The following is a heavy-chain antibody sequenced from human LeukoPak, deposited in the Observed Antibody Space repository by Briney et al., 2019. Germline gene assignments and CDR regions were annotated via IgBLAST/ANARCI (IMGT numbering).Heavy chain of an antibody. J-gene: IGHJ6*02. CDR2: IYYSGST. CDR3: ARDRGGGISHYYYYYGMDV. V-gene: IGHV4-31*03. CDR1: GGSISSGGYY. Sequence: SQTLSLTCTVSGGSISSGGYYWSWIRQHPGKGLEWIGYIYYSGSTYYNPSLKSRVTISVDTSKNQFSLKLSSVTAADTAVYYCARDRGGGISHYYYYYGMDVWGQGTTVTVSS. D-gene: IGHD3-16*01.